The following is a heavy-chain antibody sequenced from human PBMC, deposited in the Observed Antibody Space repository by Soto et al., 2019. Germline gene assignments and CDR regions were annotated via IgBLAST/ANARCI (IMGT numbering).Heavy chain of an antibody. CDR1: GYSISSGYY. J-gene: IGHJ5*02. V-gene: IGHV4-38-2*01. CDR3: ARATLAATIIWFDP. CDR2: IYHSGST. D-gene: IGHD1-26*01. Sequence: PSETLSLTCAVSGYSISSGYYWGWIRQPPGKGLEWIGSIYHSGSTYYNPSLKSRVTISVDTSKNQFSLKLSSVTAADTAVYYCARATLAATIIWFDPWVQGDLVT.